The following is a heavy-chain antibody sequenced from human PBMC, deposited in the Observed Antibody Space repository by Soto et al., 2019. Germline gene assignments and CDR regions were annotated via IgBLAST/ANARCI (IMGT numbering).Heavy chain of an antibody. CDR3: ARSPVPAAIGAYYYGMDV. J-gene: IGHJ6*02. Sequence: SETLSLTCTVSGCSISSGGYYWSWIRQHPGKGLEWIGYIYYSGSTYYNPSLKSRVTISVETSKNQFSLNLSSVTAAVTAVYYCARSPVPAAIGAYYYGMDVWGQGTTVTVFS. CDR2: IYYSGST. CDR1: GCSISSGGYY. D-gene: IGHD2-2*02. V-gene: IGHV4-31*03.